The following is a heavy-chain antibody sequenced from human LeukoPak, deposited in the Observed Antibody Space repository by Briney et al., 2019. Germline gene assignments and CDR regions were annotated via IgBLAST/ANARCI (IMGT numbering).Heavy chain of an antibody. CDR3: ARGLTTYYDRSGDDY. Sequence: PSETLSLTCTVSGGSISSYYWSWIRQPPGKGLEWIGYIYYSGSTNYNPSLKSRATISVDTSKNQFSLKLSSVTAADTAVYYCARGLTTYYDRSGDDYWGQGTLVTVSS. J-gene: IGHJ4*02. CDR1: GGSISSYY. D-gene: IGHD3-22*01. CDR2: IYYSGST. V-gene: IGHV4-59*01.